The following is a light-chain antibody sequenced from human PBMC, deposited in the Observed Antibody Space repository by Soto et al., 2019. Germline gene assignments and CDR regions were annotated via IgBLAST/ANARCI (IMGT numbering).Light chain of an antibody. CDR2: DAS. CDR3: QQRSSWPLT. Sequence: EIVLTQSPATRSLSPGERATLSCRASQSVSSYLAWYQQKPGQAPRLLIYDASNRATGIPARFSGSGSGTDSTLTISSLEPEDFAVYSCQQRSSWPLTFGGGTKVEIK. V-gene: IGKV3-11*01. J-gene: IGKJ4*01. CDR1: QSVSSY.